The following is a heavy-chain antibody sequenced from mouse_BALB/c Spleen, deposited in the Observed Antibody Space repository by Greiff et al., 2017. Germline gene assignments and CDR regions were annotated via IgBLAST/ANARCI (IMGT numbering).Heavy chain of an antibody. CDR3: ARSHYGSSFDY. D-gene: IGHD1-1*01. J-gene: IGHJ2*01. CDR2: ISSGSSTI. CDR1: GFTFSSFG. Sequence: VQLVESGGGLVQPGGSRKLSCAASGFTFSSFGMHWVRQAPEKGLEWVAYISSGSSTIYYADTVKGRFTISRDNPKNTLFLQMTSLRSEDTAMYYCARSHYGSSFDYWGQGTTLTVSS. V-gene: IGHV5-17*02.